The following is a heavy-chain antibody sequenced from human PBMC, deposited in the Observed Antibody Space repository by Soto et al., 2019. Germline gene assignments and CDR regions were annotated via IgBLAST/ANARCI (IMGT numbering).Heavy chain of an antibody. V-gene: IGHV1-69*01. CDR2: IIPLFGTA. J-gene: IGHJ4*02. D-gene: IGHD3-10*01. CDR3: ATELGENPASPFDA. CDR1: GVTFSSET. Sequence: QVQLVQSGADVKKPGSSVKVSCQASGVTFSSETRGWVRQAPGQGLEWVGGIIPLFGTASYAQKFQGRVTITADESTSTVYMELSSLRSADTAVYFCATELGENPASPFDAWGQGTLVTVSS.